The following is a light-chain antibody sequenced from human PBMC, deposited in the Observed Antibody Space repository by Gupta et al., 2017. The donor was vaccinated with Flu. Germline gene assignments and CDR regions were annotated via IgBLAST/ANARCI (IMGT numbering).Light chain of an antibody. CDR2: DVN. CDR1: SSDVGGYNY. V-gene: IGLV2-11*01. Sequence: QSALTQPRSVSGSPGPSVTISCTGTSSDVGGYNYVSWYQQHPGKAPKVMIYDVNKRPSGVPDRFSGSKAGNTASLTISGLQAEDEADYYCCSYAGNYRDVFGTGTKVTVL. CDR3: CSYAGNYRDV. J-gene: IGLJ1*01.